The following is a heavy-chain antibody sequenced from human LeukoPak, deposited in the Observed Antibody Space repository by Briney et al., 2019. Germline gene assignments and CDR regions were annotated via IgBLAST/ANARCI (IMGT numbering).Heavy chain of an antibody. J-gene: IGHJ4*02. Sequence: PGGSLRLTCAASGFIFSSYAMSWVRQAPGKGLEWVSSISGGGGNTYYADSVKGRFTISRDNSKNTVYLQLNSLRAEDTAVYYCATSPGRYCGGDCYFDSWGQGSLVTVSS. CDR1: GFIFSSYA. V-gene: IGHV3-23*01. D-gene: IGHD2-21*02. CDR2: ISGGGGNT. CDR3: ATSPGRYCGGDCYFDS.